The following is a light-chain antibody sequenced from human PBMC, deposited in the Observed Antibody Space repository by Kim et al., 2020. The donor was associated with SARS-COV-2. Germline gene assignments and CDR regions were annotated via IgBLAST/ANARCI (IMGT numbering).Light chain of an antibody. CDR2: GVS. V-gene: IGKV3-20*01. Sequence: LSPGERAALSCRASQRVSSNYLAWYQQKPGQAPRLLIYGVSTRATGIPDRFSGSGSGTDFTLTISRLEPEDFVVYYCQHYGSSVYTFGQGTKLEI. J-gene: IGKJ2*01. CDR1: QRVSSNY. CDR3: QHYGSSVYT.